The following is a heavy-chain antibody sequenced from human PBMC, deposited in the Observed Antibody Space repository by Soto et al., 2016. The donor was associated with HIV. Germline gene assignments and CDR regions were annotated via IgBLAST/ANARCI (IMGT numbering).Heavy chain of an antibody. V-gene: IGHV3-49*04. CDR2: IRSKAYGGTT. CDR3: TRGSDIVVVPAASDY. D-gene: IGHD2-2*01. Sequence: EVQLVESGGGLVQPGRSLRLSCTASGFTFGDYAMSWVRQAPGKGLEWVGFIRSKAYGGTTEYAASVKGRFTISRDDSKSIAYLQMNSLETEDTAVYYCTRGSDIVVVPAASDYWGQGTLVTVSS. CDR1: GFTFGDYA. J-gene: IGHJ4*02.